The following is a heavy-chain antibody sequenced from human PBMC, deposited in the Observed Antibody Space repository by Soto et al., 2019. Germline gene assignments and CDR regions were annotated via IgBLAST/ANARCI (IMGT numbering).Heavy chain of an antibody. D-gene: IGHD2-2*01. CDR1: GFTFSSYV. V-gene: IGHV3-30*18. Sequence: GSLRLSCVGSGFTFSSYVMHWVRQAPGKGLESVAVISDTGSSHYYAASVEGRFTISRENSKNTLSLHMDRLRVEDTAVYYCAKDRGGDCPDNSCYFGADYWGQGTPVTVSS. CDR3: AKDRGGDCPDNSCYFGADY. CDR2: ISDTGSSH. J-gene: IGHJ4*02.